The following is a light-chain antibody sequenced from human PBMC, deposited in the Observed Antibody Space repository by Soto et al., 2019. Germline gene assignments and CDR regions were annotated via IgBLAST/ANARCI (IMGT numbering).Light chain of an antibody. J-gene: IGKJ4*01. CDR3: QQYNSWPPLT. V-gene: IGKV3-15*01. CDR1: PGVSNT. Sequence: EIVMTQSPATVSLSPGERATLSCRASPGVSNTLAWYQQRPGQAPRLLIYGASIRAPGIPARFSGGGSGTEFTLTITSLQSEDFAVYYCQQYNSWPPLTFGGGTKVDIK. CDR2: GAS.